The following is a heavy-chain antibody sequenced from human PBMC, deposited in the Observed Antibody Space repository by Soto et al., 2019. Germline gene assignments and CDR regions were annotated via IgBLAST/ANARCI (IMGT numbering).Heavy chain of an antibody. J-gene: IGHJ4*02. D-gene: IGHD6-13*01. Sequence: SETLSLTCAVSGGSISSSYWRWIRQPPGKGLEWIGFTHHSGSTNYKPSLKSRVTISVDTSKNQFSLKLTSVTAAGTAVYYCARHSSSWSDFDYWGQGTQVTVSS. CDR3: ARHSSSWSDFDY. V-gene: IGHV4-59*08. CDR2: THHSGST. CDR1: GGSISSSY.